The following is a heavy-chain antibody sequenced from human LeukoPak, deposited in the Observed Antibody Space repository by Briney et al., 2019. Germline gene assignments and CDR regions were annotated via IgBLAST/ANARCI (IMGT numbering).Heavy chain of an antibody. CDR2: IIPILGIA. D-gene: IGHD2-21*01. CDR1: GGTFSSYA. CDR3: ATDYCGGDCYPDMDV. V-gene: IGHV1-69*04. J-gene: IGHJ6*03. Sequence: SVKVSCKASGGTFSSYAISWVRQAPGQGLEWMGRIIPILGIANYAQKFQGRVTITADKSTSTAYMELSSLRSEDTAVYYCATDYCGGDCYPDMDVWGKGTTVTVSS.